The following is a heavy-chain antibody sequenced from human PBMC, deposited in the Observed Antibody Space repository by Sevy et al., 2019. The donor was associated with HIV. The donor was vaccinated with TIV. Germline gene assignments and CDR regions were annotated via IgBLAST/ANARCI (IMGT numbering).Heavy chain of an antibody. CDR3: ARQDCSSTSCYRFDP. CDR2: IYYSGST. V-gene: IGHV4-39*01. J-gene: IGHJ5*02. Sequence: SETLSLTCTVSGGSISSSSYYWGWIRQPPGKGLEWIGSIYYSGSTYYNPSLKSLVTISVDTSKNQFSLKLSSVTAADTAVYYCARQDCSSTSCYRFDPWGQGTLVTVSS. CDR1: GGSISSSSYY. D-gene: IGHD2-2*02.